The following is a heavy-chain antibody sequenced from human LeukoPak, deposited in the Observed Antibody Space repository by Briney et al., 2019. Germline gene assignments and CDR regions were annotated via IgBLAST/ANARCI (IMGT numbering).Heavy chain of an antibody. D-gene: IGHD3-3*01. V-gene: IGHV4-39*01. CDR2: IHYSGNT. Sequence: SETLSLTCTVSGGSTSSSNYYWGWIRQPPRKGLEWIGGIHYSGNTYYNPSLKSRVTISIDTSKNQFSLKLSSVTAADTAVYYCARLGAGPTYYDFWSGYSSFYFDYWGQGTLVTVSS. J-gene: IGHJ4*02. CDR3: ARLGAGPTYYDFWSGYSSFYFDY. CDR1: GGSTSSSNYY.